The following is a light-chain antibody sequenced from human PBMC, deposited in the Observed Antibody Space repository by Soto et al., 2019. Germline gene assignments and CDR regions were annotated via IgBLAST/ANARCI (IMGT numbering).Light chain of an antibody. CDR1: RSVTSSF. CDR2: SAS. J-gene: IGKJ1*01. V-gene: IGKV3-20*01. CDR3: QQYGDSRWT. Sequence: EIVLTQSPGTLSLSPWERATLSCKTSRSVTSSFLAWYQQKPGQAPRLIIYSASHRATGIPDRFSGSESGTAFTLTISRLEPEDFAVYYCQQYGDSRWTFGQGTKVDIK.